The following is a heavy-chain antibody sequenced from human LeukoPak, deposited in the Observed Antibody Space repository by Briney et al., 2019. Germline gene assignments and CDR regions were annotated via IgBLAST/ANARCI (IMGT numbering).Heavy chain of an antibody. J-gene: IGHJ4*02. CDR3: AKDLSRGITMIVQDY. D-gene: IGHD3-22*01. CDR2: ISNDGSNK. CDR1: GFTFSSYG. V-gene: IGHV3-30*18. Sequence: GRSLRLSCAAPGFTFSSYGMHWVRQAPGKGLEWVAVISNDGSNKHYADSVKGRITISRDNSKNTLYLQMNSLRAEDTAVYYCAKDLSRGITMIVQDYWGQGTLVTVSS.